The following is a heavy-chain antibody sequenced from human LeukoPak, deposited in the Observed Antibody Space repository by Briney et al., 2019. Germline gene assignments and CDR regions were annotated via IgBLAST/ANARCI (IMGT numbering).Heavy chain of an antibody. V-gene: IGHV1-18*01. CDR3: ARDRYVHMVRGVIKFDY. Sequence: ASVKVSCKASGYTFTSYGISWVRQAPGHGLEWMGWISAYNGNTNYAQKLQGRVTMATDTSTTTAYMELRSLRSDDTAVYYCARDRYVHMVRGVIKFDYWGQGTLVTVSS. J-gene: IGHJ4*02. CDR1: GYTFTSYG. D-gene: IGHD3-10*01. CDR2: ISAYNGNT.